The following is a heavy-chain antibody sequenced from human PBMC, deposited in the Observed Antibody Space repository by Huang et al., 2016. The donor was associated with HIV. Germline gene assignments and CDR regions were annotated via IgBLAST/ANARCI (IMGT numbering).Heavy chain of an antibody. J-gene: IGHJ4*02. CDR1: GGSFSGYY. V-gene: IGHV4-34*02. Sequence: QVQLEQWGAGLLKASETLSLTCAVYGGSFSGYYWNWLRQAPGKGLEWVGEINHSGNTNYNPSLKSRVNRSVDTSKSQVSLYRTSLSAADTGTYFCARRYNSRRDYWGRGTLVTVHS. D-gene: IGHD3-22*01. CDR3: ARRYNSRRDY. CDR2: INHSGNT.